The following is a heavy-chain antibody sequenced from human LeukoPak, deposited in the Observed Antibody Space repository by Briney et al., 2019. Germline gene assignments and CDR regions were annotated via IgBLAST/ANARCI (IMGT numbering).Heavy chain of an antibody. CDR3: AKAFGMVPPQYYFDY. V-gene: IGHV3-23*01. D-gene: IGHD3-10*01. Sequence: GGSLRLSCAASGFTFSSYSMNWVRQAPGKGLEWVSAISGSGGSTYYADSVKGRFAISRDNSKNTLYLQMNSLRAEDTAVYYCAKAFGMVPPQYYFDYWGQGTLVTVSS. CDR2: ISGSGGST. CDR1: GFTFSSYS. J-gene: IGHJ4*02.